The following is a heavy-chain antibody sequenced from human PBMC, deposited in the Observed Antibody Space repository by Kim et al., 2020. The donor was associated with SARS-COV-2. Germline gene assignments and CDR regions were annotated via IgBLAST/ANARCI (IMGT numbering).Heavy chain of an antibody. CDR3: AREGYSSGWYGSGHFDY. J-gene: IGHJ4*02. V-gene: IGHV4-59*01. D-gene: IGHD6-19*01. Sequence: LKSRVTISVDTSKNQFSLKLSSVTAADTAVYYCAREGYSSGWYGSGHFDYWGQGTLVTVSS.